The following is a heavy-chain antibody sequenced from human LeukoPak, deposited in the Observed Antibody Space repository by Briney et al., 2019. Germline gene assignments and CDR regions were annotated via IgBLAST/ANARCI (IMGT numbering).Heavy chain of an antibody. V-gene: IGHV3-23*01. CDR3: AKGCSSGWYPCDY. J-gene: IGHJ4*02. D-gene: IGHD6-19*01. Sequence: PGGSLRLSCAASGFTFSSSAMSWVRQAPGKGLEWVSAISNNGGYTYYADSVKGRFTISRDNSKNTLYLQMNSLRAEDTAVYYCAKGCSSGWYPCDYWGQGTLVTVSS. CDR1: GFTFSSSA. CDR2: ISNNGGYT.